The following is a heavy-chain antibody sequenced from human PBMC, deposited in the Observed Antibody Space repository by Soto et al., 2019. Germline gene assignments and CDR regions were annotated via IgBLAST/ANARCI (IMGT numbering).Heavy chain of an antibody. Sequence: PGGSLRLSCAAPGFTFSSYWMHWVRQAPGKGLVWVSRINSDGSSTSYADSVKGRFTISRDNAKNTLYLQMNSLRAEDTAVYYCARDGTHTAMVVYAFDIWGQGTMVTVSS. CDR2: INSDGSST. CDR1: GFTFSSYW. CDR3: ARDGTHTAMVVYAFDI. V-gene: IGHV3-74*01. D-gene: IGHD5-18*01. J-gene: IGHJ3*02.